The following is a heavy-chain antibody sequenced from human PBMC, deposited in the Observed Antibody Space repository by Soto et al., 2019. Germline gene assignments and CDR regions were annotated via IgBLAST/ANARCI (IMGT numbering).Heavy chain of an antibody. Sequence: PGGSLRLSCAASGFTFDDYAMHWVRQAPGKGLEWVSGISWNSGSIGYADSVKGRFTISRYNGKNSLSLQMHSLRPEDTALYYCAKDPRTISLVREYPYYFDRWGQGTLVTVSS. CDR1: GFTFDDYA. V-gene: IGHV3-9*01. CDR2: ISWNSGSI. J-gene: IGHJ4*02. CDR3: AKDPRTISLVREYPYYFDR. D-gene: IGHD3-10*01.